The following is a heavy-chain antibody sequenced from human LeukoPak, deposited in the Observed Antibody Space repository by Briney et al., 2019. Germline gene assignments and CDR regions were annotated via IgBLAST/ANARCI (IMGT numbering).Heavy chain of an antibody. Sequence: SETLSPTCTVSGGSISSYYWSWIRQPPGKGLEWIGYIYYSGSTNYNPSLKSRVTISVDTSKNQFSLKLSSVTAADTAVYYCAREGNYYDSSGYYETWGQGTLVTVSS. J-gene: IGHJ5*02. CDR2: IYYSGST. V-gene: IGHV4-59*01. CDR3: AREGNYYDSSGYYET. D-gene: IGHD3-22*01. CDR1: GGSISSYY.